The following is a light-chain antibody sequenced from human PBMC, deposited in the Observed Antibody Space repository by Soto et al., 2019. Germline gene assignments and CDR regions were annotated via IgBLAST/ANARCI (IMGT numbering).Light chain of an antibody. CDR3: CSFTSITTYV. CDR2: DVN. V-gene: IGLV2-11*01. Sequence: QSVLTQPRSVSGSPGQSVTISCTGTSSDVGGYNYVSWYQQHPGKAPKLMIYDVNKRPSGVPDRSSGSKSGNTASLIISGLQAEDEADYYCCSFTSITTYVFGTGTKVTVL. CDR1: SSDVGGYNY. J-gene: IGLJ1*01.